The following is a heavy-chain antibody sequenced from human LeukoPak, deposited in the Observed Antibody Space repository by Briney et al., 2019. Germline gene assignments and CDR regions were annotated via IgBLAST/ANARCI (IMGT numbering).Heavy chain of an antibody. Sequence: GGSLRLSCAASGFTFSSYWMSWVRQAPGKGLEWVANIKQDGSAKYYVDSVKGRFTISRDNAKNSLYLQMNSLRAEDTAVYYCARDIVVVVAATYYYYYGMNVWGQGTTVTVSS. CDR3: ARDIVVVVAATYYYYYGMNV. V-gene: IGHV3-7*01. CDR1: GFTFSSYW. CDR2: IKQDGSAK. D-gene: IGHD2-15*01. J-gene: IGHJ6*02.